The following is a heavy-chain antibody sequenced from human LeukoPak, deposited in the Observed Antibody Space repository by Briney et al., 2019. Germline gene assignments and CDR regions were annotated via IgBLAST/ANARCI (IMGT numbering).Heavy chain of an antibody. Sequence: GGSLRLSCAASGFTFSSYGMHWVRQAPGKGLEWVAVISYDGSNKYYADSVKGRFTISRDNSKNTLYLQMNSLRAEDTAVYYCAKVLALLWFGGKDAFDIWGQGTMVTVSS. CDR2: ISYDGSNK. CDR3: AKVLALLWFGGKDAFDI. J-gene: IGHJ3*02. D-gene: IGHD3-10*01. CDR1: GFTFSSYG. V-gene: IGHV3-30*18.